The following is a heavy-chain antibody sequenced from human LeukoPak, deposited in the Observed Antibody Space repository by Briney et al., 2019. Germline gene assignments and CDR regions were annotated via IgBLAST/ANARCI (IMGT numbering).Heavy chain of an antibody. D-gene: IGHD3-10*02. CDR3: AKSNYYYVRRAGFDY. CDR2: ISVSGGST. J-gene: IGHJ4*02. V-gene: IGHV3-23*01. CDR1: GFTFSTFA. Sequence: GGSLRLSCVTSGFTFSTFAMTWVRQAPGKGLEWVSAISVSGGSTYYADSVKGRGTIVRDNSKTTLYLQMNRLRAEDTAIYYCAKSNYYYVRRAGFDYWGQGNLVTVSS.